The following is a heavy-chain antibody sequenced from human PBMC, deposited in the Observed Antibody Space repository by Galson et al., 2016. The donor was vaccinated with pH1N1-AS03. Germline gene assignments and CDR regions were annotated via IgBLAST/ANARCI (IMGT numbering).Heavy chain of an antibody. Sequence: SLRLSCAASGFTISNFGMLWVHQAPGQGLEWVAIISFDGTNKYYADSVKGRFSISRDNSKNTLFLQMSALRADDTAVYYCANDFNYDFWSGYSFYWGQGALVTVSS. CDR3: ANDFNYDFWSGYSFY. V-gene: IGHV3-30*18. CDR2: ISFDGTNK. CDR1: GFTISNFG. J-gene: IGHJ4*02. D-gene: IGHD3/OR15-3a*01.